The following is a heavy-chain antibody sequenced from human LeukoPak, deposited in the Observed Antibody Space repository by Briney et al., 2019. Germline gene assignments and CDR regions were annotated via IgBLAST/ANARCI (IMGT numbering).Heavy chain of an antibody. J-gene: IGHJ3*02. D-gene: IGHD6-19*01. Sequence: SETLSLTCTVSGGSIRSYYWSWIRQPPGKGLEWIGYIYYSGSTNYNPSLKSRVTRSVDTSKNQFSLKLSSVTAADTAVYYCAGEYVAGTVFSGAFDIWGQGTMVTVSS. V-gene: IGHV4-59*01. CDR1: GGSIRSYY. CDR2: IYYSGST. CDR3: AGEYVAGTVFSGAFDI.